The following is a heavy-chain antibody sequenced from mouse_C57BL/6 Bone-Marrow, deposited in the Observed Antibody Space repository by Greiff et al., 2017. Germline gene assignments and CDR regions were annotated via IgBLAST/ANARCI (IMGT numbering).Heavy chain of an antibody. CDR1: GYTFTDYY. CDR2: INPNNGGT. J-gene: IGHJ3*01. Sequence: EVQLQQSGPELVKPGASVKISCKASGYTFTDYYMNWVKQSHGKSLEWIGDINPNNGGTSYNQKFKGKATLTVDKSSSTAYMELRSLTSEDSAVXYCASEGELGRFAYWGQGTLVTVSA. D-gene: IGHD4-1*01. CDR3: ASEGELGRFAY. V-gene: IGHV1-26*01.